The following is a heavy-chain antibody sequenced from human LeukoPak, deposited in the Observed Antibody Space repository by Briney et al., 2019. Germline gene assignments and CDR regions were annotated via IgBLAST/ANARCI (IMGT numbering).Heavy chain of an antibody. V-gene: IGHV4-34*01. D-gene: IGHD3-10*01. Sequence: SETLSLTCAVYGGSFSAYYWNWIRQPPGKGLEWIGEINHSGSTNYNPSLKSRVTISVDTSKNQFSLKLSSVTAADTAVYYCASGAEGSAHNWFDPWGQGTLVTVSS. CDR2: INHSGST. J-gene: IGHJ5*02. CDR3: ASGAEGSAHNWFDP. CDR1: GGSFSAYY.